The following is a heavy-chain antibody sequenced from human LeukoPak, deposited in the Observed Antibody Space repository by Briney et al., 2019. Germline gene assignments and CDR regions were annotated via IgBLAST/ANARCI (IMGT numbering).Heavy chain of an antibody. Sequence: ASVKVSCKASGYTFTGYYMHWVRLAPGQGLEWMGWINPNSGGTNYAQKFQGRVTMTRDTSISTAYMELSRLRSDDTAVYYCARPACSSTSCYLYLQHWGQGTLVTVSS. D-gene: IGHD2-2*01. J-gene: IGHJ1*01. CDR1: GYTFTGYY. V-gene: IGHV1-2*02. CDR3: ARPACSSTSCYLYLQH. CDR2: INPNSGGT.